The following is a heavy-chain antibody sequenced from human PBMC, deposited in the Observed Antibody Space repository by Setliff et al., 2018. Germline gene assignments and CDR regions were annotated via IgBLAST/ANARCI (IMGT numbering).Heavy chain of an antibody. CDR3: ARVRIVPYCMDV. V-gene: IGHV4-4*07. CDR2: IYTTGST. D-gene: IGHD2-15*01. CDR1: GGSIGSYY. J-gene: IGHJ6*03. Sequence: SETLSLTCTVSGGSIGSYYWTWIRQPAGRGLEWIGRIYTTGSTNFNPSLNSRVTMSLDKSKNQFSLKLSSVTAADSAVYFCARVRIVPYCMDVWGKGTRSPSP.